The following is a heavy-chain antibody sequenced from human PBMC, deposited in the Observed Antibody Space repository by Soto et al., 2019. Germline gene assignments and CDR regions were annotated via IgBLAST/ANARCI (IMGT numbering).Heavy chain of an antibody. CDR3: ARSRWDSSSGPIDY. V-gene: IGHV3-33*01. CDR2: IWYDGSNK. D-gene: IGHD6-6*01. CDR1: GFTFSSYG. J-gene: IGHJ4*02. Sequence: PGGSLRLSCAASGFTFSSYGMHWVRQAPGKGLEWVAVIWYDGSNKYYADSVKGRFTISRDNSKNTLYLQMNSLRAEDTAVYYCARSRWDSSSGPIDYWGQGTLVTVSS.